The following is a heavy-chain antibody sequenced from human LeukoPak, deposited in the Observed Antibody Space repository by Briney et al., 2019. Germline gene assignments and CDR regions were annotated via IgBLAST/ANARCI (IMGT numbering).Heavy chain of an antibody. Sequence: SETLSLTCTVSGYSISSGYYWGWIRQPPGKGLEWIGRIYTSGSTNYNPSLKSRVTISVDTSKNQFSLKLSSVTAADTAVYYCARDRNWNYNYWGQGTLVTVSS. D-gene: IGHD1-7*01. V-gene: IGHV4-38-2*02. CDR1: GYSISSGYY. CDR3: ARDRNWNYNY. CDR2: IYTSGST. J-gene: IGHJ4*02.